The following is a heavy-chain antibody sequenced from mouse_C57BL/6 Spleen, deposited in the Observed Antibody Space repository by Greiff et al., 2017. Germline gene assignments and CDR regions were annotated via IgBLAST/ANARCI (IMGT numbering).Heavy chain of an antibody. CDR1: GFTFSSYS. CDR2: ISDGGSYT. V-gene: IGHV5-4*01. J-gene: IGHJ4*01. Sequence: EVKLVESGGGLVKPGASLKLSCAASGFTFSSYSMSWVRQTPEKRLEWVATISDGGSYTYYPDNVKGRFTISRDNAKNNLYLQMSHLKSEDTAMYYCARDRAVVAPYARDYWGQGTSVTVSS. CDR3: ARDRAVVAPYARDY. D-gene: IGHD1-1*01.